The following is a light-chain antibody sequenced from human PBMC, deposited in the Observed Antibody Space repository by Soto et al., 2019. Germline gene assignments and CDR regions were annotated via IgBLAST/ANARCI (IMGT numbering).Light chain of an antibody. J-gene: IGKJ1*01. V-gene: IGKV3-20*01. CDR1: QSISSSY. CDR3: QQYGRT. CDR2: GAY. Sequence: EIVLTQSPGTLSLSPGERATLSCRASQSISSSYLAWYQQKPGQAPRLLIYGAYGRATGIPDRFSGSGSGTDFTLTISRLEPEDFAVYYCQQYGRTFGQGTKVEIK.